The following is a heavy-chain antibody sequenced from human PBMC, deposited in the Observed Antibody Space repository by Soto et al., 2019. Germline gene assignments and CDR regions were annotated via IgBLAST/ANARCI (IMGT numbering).Heavy chain of an antibody. CDR3: ARDPTSSSLNWFDP. CDR2: ISSSSSYI. V-gene: IGHV3-21*01. J-gene: IGHJ5*02. CDR1: GFTFSSYS. D-gene: IGHD6-13*01. Sequence: GGSLRLSCAASGFTFSSYSTNWVRQAPGKGLEWVSSISSSSSYIYYADSVKGRFTISRDNAKNSLYLQMNSLRAEDTAVYYCARDPTSSSLNWFDPWGQGTLVTVSS.